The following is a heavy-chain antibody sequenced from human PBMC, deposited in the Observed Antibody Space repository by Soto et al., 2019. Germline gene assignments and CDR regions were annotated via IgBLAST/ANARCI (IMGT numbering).Heavy chain of an antibody. CDR3: ARTWTTRSQYYYYGMGV. CDR2: IWYDGSNK. D-gene: IGHD1-1*01. V-gene: IGHV3-33*01. J-gene: IGHJ6*02. Sequence: HPGGSLRLSCAASGFTFSSYGMHWVRQAPGKGLEWVAVIWYDGSNKYYADSVKGRFTISRDNSKNTLYLQMNSLRAEDTAVYYCARTWTTRSQYYYYGMGVWGQGTTVTVSS. CDR1: GFTFSSYG.